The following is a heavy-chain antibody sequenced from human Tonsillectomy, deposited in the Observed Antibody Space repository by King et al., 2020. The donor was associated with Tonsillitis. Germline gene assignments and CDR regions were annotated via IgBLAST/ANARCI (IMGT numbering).Heavy chain of an antibody. D-gene: IGHD3-10*01. CDR3: VYGSGSYYSREYGMDV. V-gene: IGHV5-51*01. CDR2: IYPDDSNT. CDR1: GYSFTSYW. Sequence: VQLVQSGAEVKKPGESLKISCKGSGYSFTSYWIGWVRQMPGKGLEWMGIIYPDDSNTRYSPSFQGQVTFSADKSINMAFLQWSSLKASDTAMYYCVYGSGSYYSREYGMDVWGQGTKVTVSS. J-gene: IGHJ6*02.